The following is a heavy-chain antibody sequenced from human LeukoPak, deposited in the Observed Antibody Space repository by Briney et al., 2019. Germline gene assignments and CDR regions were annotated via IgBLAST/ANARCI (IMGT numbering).Heavy chain of an antibody. CDR1: GGTFSSYA. Sequence: GSSVKVSCKASGGTFSSYAISWVRQAPGQGLEWMGGIIPIFGTANYAQKFQGRVTITADESTSTAYMELSSLRSEDTAVYYCARDTSPYYYDSSGFDYWGQGTLVTVSS. CDR3: ARDTSPYYYDSSGFDY. D-gene: IGHD3-22*01. V-gene: IGHV1-69*01. CDR2: IIPIFGTA. J-gene: IGHJ4*02.